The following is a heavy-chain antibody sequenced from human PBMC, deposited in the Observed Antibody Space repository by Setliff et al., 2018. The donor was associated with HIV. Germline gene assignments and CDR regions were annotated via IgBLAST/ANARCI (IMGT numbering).Heavy chain of an antibody. J-gene: IGHJ6*03. V-gene: IGHV4-31*03. CDR1: GGSVSSDGYY. D-gene: IGHD3-22*01. Sequence: PSETLSLTCTVSGGSVSSDGYYWSWIRQHPGKGLEWIGYISYSGSTYNNPSLKSRVTISLDTSKNQFSLKLSSVTAADTAVYYCARYDMPSSDSSGYYYRYYYMDVWGKGTTVTVSS. CDR2: ISYSGST. CDR3: ARYDMPSSDSSGYYYRYYYMDV.